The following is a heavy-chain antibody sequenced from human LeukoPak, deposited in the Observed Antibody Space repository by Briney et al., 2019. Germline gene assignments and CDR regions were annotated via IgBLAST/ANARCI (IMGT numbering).Heavy chain of an antibody. D-gene: IGHD4-11*01. CDR1: GGSISSSSYY. V-gene: IGHV4-39*01. CDR2: IYYSGSS. CDR3: ARHEHDYINYRYYYYGMDV. Sequence: PSETLSLTCTVSGGSISSSSYYWGWIRQPPGKGLEWIGSIYYSGSSYYNPSLKSRVTISVDTSNNHFSLRLSSVTAADTAVYYCARHEHDYINYRYYYYGMDVWSQGTTVTVSS. J-gene: IGHJ6*02.